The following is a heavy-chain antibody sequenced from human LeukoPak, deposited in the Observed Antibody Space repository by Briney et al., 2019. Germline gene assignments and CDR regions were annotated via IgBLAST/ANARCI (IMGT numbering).Heavy chain of an antibody. Sequence: GRSLRLSCTASGFTFSSYTMHWVRRAPGKGLEWVAVISHDGNIKYHADSMKDRFTISRDNSRNTLYLQMNNLRVEDTAIYYCTRGMLRQPPDYWGQGMLVTVSS. CDR2: ISHDGNIK. CDR3: TRGMLRQPPDY. D-gene: IGHD3-10*02. CDR1: GFTFSSYT. J-gene: IGHJ4*02. V-gene: IGHV3-30*04.